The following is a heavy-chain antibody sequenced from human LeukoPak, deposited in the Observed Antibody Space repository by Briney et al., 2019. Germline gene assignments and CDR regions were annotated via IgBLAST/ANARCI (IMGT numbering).Heavy chain of an antibody. J-gene: IGHJ4*02. CDR1: GFTFSSYS. CDR3: ARGRGYHDSSGYYSYYFDY. CDR2: ISSRSSDI. Sequence: GGSLRLSCTASGFTFSSYSMGWVRQAPGKGLEWVSCISSRSSDISYADSVKARFTISRDNAKNSLYLQMNSLRAEDTAVYYCARGRGYHDSSGYYSYYFDYWGQGTLVTVSS. V-gene: IGHV3-21*01. D-gene: IGHD3-22*01.